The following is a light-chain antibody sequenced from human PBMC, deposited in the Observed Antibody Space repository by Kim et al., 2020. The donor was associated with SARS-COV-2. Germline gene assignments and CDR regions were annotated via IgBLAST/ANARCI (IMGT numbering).Light chain of an antibody. J-gene: IGLJ3*02. CDR1: TSNIGSNT. CDR3: AAWDDCMKNWV. CDR2: INN. Sequence: ELTQPPSASGTPGQRVTISCSGSTSNIGSNTVNWYQQFPGTAPKLLIYINNQRPSGVPDRFSASKSDTSASLAINGLRSEDEADYYCAAWDDCMKNWVFGGGTQLTVL. V-gene: IGLV1-44*01.